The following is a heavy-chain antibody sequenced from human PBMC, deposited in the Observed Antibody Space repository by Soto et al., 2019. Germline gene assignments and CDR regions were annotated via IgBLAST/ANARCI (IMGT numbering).Heavy chain of an antibody. V-gene: IGHV1-69*02. Sequence: QVQLVQSGAEVKKPGSSVKVSCKASGGTFSSYTISWVRQAPGQGLEWMGRIIPILGIANYAQKFQGRVTITADKPTSTAYMELSSLRSEDTAVYYCARGGGSSGWSDYWGQGTLVTVSS. CDR3: ARGGGSSGWSDY. D-gene: IGHD6-19*01. CDR2: IIPILGIA. CDR1: GGTFSSYT. J-gene: IGHJ4*02.